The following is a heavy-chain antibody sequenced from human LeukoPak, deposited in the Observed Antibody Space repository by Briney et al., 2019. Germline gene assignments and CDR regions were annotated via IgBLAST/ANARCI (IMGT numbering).Heavy chain of an antibody. V-gene: IGHV5-51*01. Sequence: GESLKISCKGSGYRFTNYWIGWVRQMPGKGLELMGSIYPGDSDVRYSPSFQGQVTISADKSFTTAYLQWRSLKASDTAIYYCARQGVYFSDSSAFYYWGQGTRVTVSS. CDR3: ARQGVYFSDSSAFYY. CDR2: IYPGDSDV. J-gene: IGHJ4*02. D-gene: IGHD3-22*01. CDR1: GYRFTNYW.